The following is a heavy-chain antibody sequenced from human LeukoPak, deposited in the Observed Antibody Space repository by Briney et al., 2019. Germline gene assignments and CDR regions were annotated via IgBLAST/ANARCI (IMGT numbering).Heavy chain of an antibody. Sequence: ASVKVSCKASGYTFTGYYMHWVRQAPGQGLEWMGWINPNSGGTNYAQKFQGRVTMTRDTSISTAYMELSRLRSDDTAVYYCTYVDIVATTYSYYFDYWGQGILVTVSS. V-gene: IGHV1-2*02. D-gene: IGHD5-12*01. J-gene: IGHJ4*02. CDR2: INPNSGGT. CDR1: GYTFTGYY. CDR3: TYVDIVATTYSYYFDY.